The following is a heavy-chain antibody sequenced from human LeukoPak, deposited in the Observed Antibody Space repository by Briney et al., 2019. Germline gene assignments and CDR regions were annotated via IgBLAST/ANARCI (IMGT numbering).Heavy chain of an antibody. J-gene: IGHJ3*02. CDR1: GFTFSNYS. V-gene: IGHV3-21*03. D-gene: IGHD6-19*01. Sequence: GGSLRLSCAASGFTFSNYSMIWVRQAPGKGLEWVSSISSSTNYIYYADSVKGRFTISRDNSKNTLYLQMNSLRAEDTAVYYCARDTPGIAVAGTGPTDAFDIWGQGTMVTVSS. CDR2: ISSSTNYI. CDR3: ARDTPGIAVAGTGPTDAFDI.